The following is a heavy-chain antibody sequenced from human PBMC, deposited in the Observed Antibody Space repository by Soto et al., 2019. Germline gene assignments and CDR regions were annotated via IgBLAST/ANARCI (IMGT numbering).Heavy chain of an antibody. CDR1: GYNFFDYG. V-gene: IGHV1-18*01. D-gene: IGHD1-1*01. J-gene: IGHJ1*01. CDR2: VSPKSGNT. CDR3: ARGRTVSSIGPLLV. Sequence: QIELVQSGAEVKKPGASVKVSCKASGYNFFDYGVSWVRQAPGQGLEWMGWVSPKSGNTEYARKVQSSVTMTTDTSTRTADMELRGLRSDDTAVYYCARGRTVSSIGPLLVWGQGTLVSVSS.